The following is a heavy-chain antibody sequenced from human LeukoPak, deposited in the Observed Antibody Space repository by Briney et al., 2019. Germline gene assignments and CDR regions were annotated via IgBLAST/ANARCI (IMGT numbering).Heavy chain of an antibody. J-gene: IGHJ2*01. D-gene: IGHD1-14*01. CDR3: ARRKDWYFDL. CDR2: IYPGDSNT. V-gene: IGHV5-51*01. Sequence: GESLKISCQGSGYSFTSYWIGWVRQVPGQGLEWLGIIYPGDSNTRYSPSLQGQVTISADDSINTAYLQWRSLTASDTAIYYCARRKDWYFDLWGPGTLVTVSS. CDR1: GYSFTSYW.